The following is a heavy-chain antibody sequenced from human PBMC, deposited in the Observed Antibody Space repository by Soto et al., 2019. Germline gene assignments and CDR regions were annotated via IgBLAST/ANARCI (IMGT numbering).Heavy chain of an antibody. D-gene: IGHD6-6*01. J-gene: IGHJ4*02. V-gene: IGHV1-2*02. CDR3: ARSLSTIGGRPDS. CDR2: INPNSGDT. CDR1: GATFTGYY. Sequence: QVQLVQSGAEVKKPGASVKVSCKDSGATFTGYYMHWVRQAPGQGLEWMGWINPNSGDTKYAQKFQGRVTMTRDTSTRTAYREVSRLTSDDTAVYYCARSLSTIGGRPDSWGQGTLVTVSS.